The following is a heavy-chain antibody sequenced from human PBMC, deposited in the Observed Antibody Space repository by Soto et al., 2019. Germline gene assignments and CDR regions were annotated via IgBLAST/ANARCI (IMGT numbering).Heavy chain of an antibody. V-gene: IGHV3-48*01. D-gene: IGHD4-17*01. CDR3: ARIASYGDILFDF. CDR2: ISSSSNTI. CDR1: GGSISSSS. J-gene: IGHJ4*02. Sequence: PSETLSLTCTVSGGSISSSSYYWGWIRQAPGRGLEWVSYISSSSNTIYYADSVKGRFTISRDNAKNSLYLQMNGLRAEDTAVYYCARIASYGDILFDFWGQGMLVTVSS.